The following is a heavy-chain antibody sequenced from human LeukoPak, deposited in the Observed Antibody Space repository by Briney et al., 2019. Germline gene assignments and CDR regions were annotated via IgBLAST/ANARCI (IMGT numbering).Heavy chain of an antibody. CDR2: IKQDGSEK. D-gene: IGHD3-3*01. V-gene: IGHV3-7*03. J-gene: IGHJ5*02. CDR3: ARDRLRFLEWLSSNWFDP. Sequence: GGSLRLSCAASGFTFSCYWMTWVRQAPGKGLEWVANIKQDGSEKYYVDSVKGRFTISRDNAKNSLYLQMNSLRAEDTAVYYCARDRLRFLEWLSSNWFDPWGQGTLVTVSS. CDR1: GFTFSCYW.